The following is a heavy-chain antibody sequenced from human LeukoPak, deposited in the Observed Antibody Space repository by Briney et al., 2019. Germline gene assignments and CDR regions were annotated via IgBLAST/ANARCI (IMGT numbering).Heavy chain of an antibody. Sequence: PGRSLRLSCAASGSIFSSYGMHWVRQAPGEGLEWVAVISYDGSNKYYADSVKGRFTISRDNSKNTLYLQMNSLRAEDTAVYYCAKDLYQLLSNWFDPWGQGTLVTVSS. CDR1: GSIFSSYG. CDR3: AKDLYQLLSNWFDP. D-gene: IGHD2-2*01. V-gene: IGHV3-30*18. CDR2: ISYDGSNK. J-gene: IGHJ5*02.